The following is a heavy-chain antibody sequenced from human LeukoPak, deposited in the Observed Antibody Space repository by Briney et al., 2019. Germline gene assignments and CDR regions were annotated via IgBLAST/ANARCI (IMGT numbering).Heavy chain of an antibody. Sequence: SETLSLTCTVSGGSISSSSCYWGWIRQPPGKGLEWIGSIYYSGSTYYNPSLKSRVTISVDTSKNQFSLKLSSVTAADTAVYYCAGDVLRYFDWPDYYMDVWGKGTTVTVSS. CDR2: IYYSGST. J-gene: IGHJ6*03. CDR3: AGDVLRYFDWPDYYMDV. CDR1: GGSISSSSCY. V-gene: IGHV4-39*01. D-gene: IGHD3-9*01.